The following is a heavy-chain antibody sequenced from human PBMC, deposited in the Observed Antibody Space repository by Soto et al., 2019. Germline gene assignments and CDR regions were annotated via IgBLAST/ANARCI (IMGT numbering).Heavy chain of an antibody. J-gene: IGHJ4*02. CDR1: GYTFTSYT. V-gene: IGHV1-3*04. D-gene: IGHD2-21*02. Sequence: QVQLVQSGAEAKKPGASVKVSCRASGYTFTSYTMHWVRQAPGQRLEWMGWINTGNGNTKYSQKFQGRVTITRDTSASTAYMELSSLRSEDTAVYYCATLCGGACFTDYWGQGTLVTVSS. CDR3: ATLCGGACFTDY. CDR2: INTGNGNT.